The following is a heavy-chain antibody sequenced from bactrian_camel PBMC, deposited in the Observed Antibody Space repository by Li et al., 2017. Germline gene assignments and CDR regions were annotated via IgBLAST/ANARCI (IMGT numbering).Heavy chain of an antibody. V-gene: IGHV3S6*01. CDR2: IYTSSSLT. J-gene: IGHJ4*01. CDR1: GFTVSTIC. Sequence: HVQLVESGGGSVQPGGSLRLSCAASGFTVSTICMAWFRQAPGKEREGVAVIYTSSSLTYYTDSVKGRFSVSQDEARRVMTLQMTRLKPVDTSRYSCAADRLGLCTAVEWDQVNYDFWGRGTQVTVS. D-gene: IGHD6*01. CDR3: AADRLGLCTAVEWDQVNYDF.